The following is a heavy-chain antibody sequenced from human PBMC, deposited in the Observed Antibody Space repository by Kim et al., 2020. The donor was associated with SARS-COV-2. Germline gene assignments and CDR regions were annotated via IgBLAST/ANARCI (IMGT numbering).Heavy chain of an antibody. CDR3: ARGRGSSGYYMIDY. V-gene: IGHV4-34*01. Sequence: SETLSLTCAVYGGSFSGYYWSWIRQPPGKGLEWIGEINHSGSTNYNPSLKSRVTISVDTSKNQFSLKLSSVTAADTAVYYCARGRGSSGYYMIDYWGQGTLVTVSS. CDR2: INHSGST. D-gene: IGHD3-22*01. CDR1: GGSFSGYY. J-gene: IGHJ4*02.